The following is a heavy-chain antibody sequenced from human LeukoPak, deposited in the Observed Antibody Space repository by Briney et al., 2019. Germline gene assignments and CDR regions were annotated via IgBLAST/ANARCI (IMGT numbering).Heavy chain of an antibody. CDR2: VYYSGIT. CDR1: GGSINYYY. D-gene: IGHD1-1*01. Sequence: SETLSLTCTVSGGSINYYYWSWIRQPPGKGLEWIGYVYYSGITNYNPSLKSRVSISLDTSKNQFSLKLTSVTAADTAVYYCASQLGGTTFHWGQGTLVTVFS. CDR3: ASQLGGTTFH. J-gene: IGHJ4*02. V-gene: IGHV4-59*01.